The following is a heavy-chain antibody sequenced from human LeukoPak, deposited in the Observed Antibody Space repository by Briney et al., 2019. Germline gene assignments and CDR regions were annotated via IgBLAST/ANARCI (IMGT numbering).Heavy chain of an antibody. Sequence: GASVKVSCKVSGYTFTVTGYYIHWVRRAPGQGLEWMGWINPNSGGTNYAQRFQGRITMTRDTSISTAYMELSSLRSDDTVLYYCARVPHRGTIVELPGTILDAFDIWSQGTMVTVSS. D-gene: IGHD1-7*01. CDR2: INPNSGGT. CDR1: GYTFTVTGYY. V-gene: IGHV1-2*02. J-gene: IGHJ3*02. CDR3: ARVPHRGTIVELPGTILDAFDI.